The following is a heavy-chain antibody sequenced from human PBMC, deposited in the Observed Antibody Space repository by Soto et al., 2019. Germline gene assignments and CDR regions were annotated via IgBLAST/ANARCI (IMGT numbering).Heavy chain of an antibody. CDR1: GDSLNSGAYY. V-gene: IGHV4-61*03. CDR3: AKSWGGDGSPH. D-gene: IGHD3-16*01. Sequence: PSETLSLTCNVPGDSLNSGAYYWTWSRQSPGRGLEWIGHIYHTGSTSYNPPLRSRLTISLDTSKNHFSLTLRSVNAVDTGVYYCAKSWGGDGSPHWGQGTLLTVPS. J-gene: IGHJ4*02. CDR2: IYHTGST.